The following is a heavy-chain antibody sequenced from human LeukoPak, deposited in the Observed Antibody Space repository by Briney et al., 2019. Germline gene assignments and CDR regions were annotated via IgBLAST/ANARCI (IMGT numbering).Heavy chain of an antibody. V-gene: IGHV1-3*01. CDR2: INAGNGNT. J-gene: IGHJ4*02. CDR3: TRAPPGMTMMTDY. Sequence: ASVKVSCKASGYTFTSYAMHWVRQAPGQRLEWMGWINAGNGNTKYSQKFQGRVTITRDTSASTAYMELRSLTSDDTAVYYCTRAPPGMTMMTDYWGQGTLVTVSS. D-gene: IGHD3-22*01. CDR1: GYTFTSYA.